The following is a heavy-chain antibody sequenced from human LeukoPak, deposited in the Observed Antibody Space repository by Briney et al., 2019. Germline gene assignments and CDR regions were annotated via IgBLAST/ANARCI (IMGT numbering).Heavy chain of an antibody. V-gene: IGHV3-23*01. CDR3: ARASRSTYYAAYDMDV. J-gene: IGHJ6*02. CDR2: ISGSGGST. Sequence: GGSLRLSCAASGLTFSSYAMSWVRQAPGKGLEWVSVISGSGGSTYYADSVKGRFTISRDNSKNTLYLRMNSLGAEDTALYYCARASRSTYYAAYDMDVWGQGTTVTVSS. D-gene: IGHD3-3*01. CDR1: GLTFSSYA.